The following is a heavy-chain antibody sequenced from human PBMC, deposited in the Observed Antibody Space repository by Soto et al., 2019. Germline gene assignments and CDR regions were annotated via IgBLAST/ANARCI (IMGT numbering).Heavy chain of an antibody. V-gene: IGHV4-59*01. CDR3: AREGTIYCTNGVCRAFDI. CDR2: IYYSGST. J-gene: IGHJ3*02. CDR1: GGSISSYY. Sequence: PSETLSLTCTVSGGSISSYYWSWIRQPPGKGLEWIGYIYYSGSTNYNPSLKSRVTISVDTSKNQFSLKLSSVTAADTAVYYCAREGTIYCTNGVCRAFDIWGQGTMVTVSS. D-gene: IGHD2-8*01.